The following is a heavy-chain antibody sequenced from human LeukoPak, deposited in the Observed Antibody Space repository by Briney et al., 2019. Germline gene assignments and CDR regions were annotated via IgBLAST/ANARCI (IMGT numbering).Heavy chain of an antibody. Sequence: GGSLRLSCAASGFTFSSYSMNWVRQAPGKGLGWVSYISSSSSTIYYADSVKGRFTISRDNAKNSLYLQMNSLRDEDTAVYYCARDGGGYWSGYYMGPYFDYWGQGTLVTVSS. D-gene: IGHD3-3*01. V-gene: IGHV3-48*02. CDR2: ISSSSSTI. CDR1: GFTFSSYS. CDR3: ARDGGGYWSGYYMGPYFDY. J-gene: IGHJ4*02.